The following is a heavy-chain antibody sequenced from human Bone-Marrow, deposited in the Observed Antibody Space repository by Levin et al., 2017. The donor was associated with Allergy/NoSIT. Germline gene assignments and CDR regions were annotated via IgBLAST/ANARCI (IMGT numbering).Heavy chain of an antibody. V-gene: IGHV3-23*01. Sequence: AGGSLRLSCAASGFTLSSYEMSWVRQAPGKGLEWVSSIASGGSIYDAQFGKGRFTISRDTSKNTLYLQMNSLRAEDTAVYYCAKDLDDNNGYFFDSWGQGTLVTVSS. CDR1: GFTLSSYE. J-gene: IGHJ4*02. CDR2: IASGGSI. CDR3: AKDLDDNNGYFFDS. D-gene: IGHD3-22*01.